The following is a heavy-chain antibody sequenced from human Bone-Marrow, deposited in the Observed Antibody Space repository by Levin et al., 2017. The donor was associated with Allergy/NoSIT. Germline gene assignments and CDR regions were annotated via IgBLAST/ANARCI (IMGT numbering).Heavy chain of an antibody. Sequence: SGESLKISCQTSGYTFTDYGITWVRQAPGQGLEWMGWISAKNGNPVYAQNLQGRVTMTTDTSTTTANMELRSLRSDDTALYYCARDPIGYYDGEGYPYYLDYWGQGTLVTVSS. D-gene: IGHD3-22*01. CDR2: ISAKNGNP. J-gene: IGHJ4*02. CDR1: GYTFTDYG. CDR3: ARDPIGYYDGEGYPYYLDY. V-gene: IGHV1-18*01.